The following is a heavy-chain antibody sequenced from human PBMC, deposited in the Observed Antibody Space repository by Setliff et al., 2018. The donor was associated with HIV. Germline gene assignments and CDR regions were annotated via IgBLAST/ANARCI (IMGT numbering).Heavy chain of an antibody. J-gene: IGHJ3*02. D-gene: IGHD3-3*01. V-gene: IGHV4-39*01. CDR3: ARQSGYTRGWDIFGVVAGSFDI. CDR2: MYYNGNT. Sequence: TLSLTCSVSGGSISSGTYYWGWIRQPPGKGLEWIGTMYYNGNTYYRPSLKSRVTMSVDTSKNQLSLRLNSVTAADTAVYYCARQSGYTRGWDIFGVVAGSFDIWGQGTMVTVSS. CDR1: GGSISSGTYY.